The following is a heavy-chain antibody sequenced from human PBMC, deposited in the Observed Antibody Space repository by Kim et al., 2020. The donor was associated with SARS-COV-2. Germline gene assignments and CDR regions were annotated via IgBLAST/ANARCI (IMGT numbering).Heavy chain of an antibody. Sequence: SQTLSLTCSISGDSVSTNKAAWNWIRQSPSRGLEWLGRTYYRSQWFYQYEDYVKSRITINPDTSMNQFSLQLNSVTPEDTAVYYCSRSSVRTASTFDYWGRGTLVTVSS. V-gene: IGHV6-1*01. CDR2: TYYRSQWFY. D-gene: IGHD5-18*01. CDR1: GDSVSTNKAA. J-gene: IGHJ4*02. CDR3: SRSSVRTASTFDY.